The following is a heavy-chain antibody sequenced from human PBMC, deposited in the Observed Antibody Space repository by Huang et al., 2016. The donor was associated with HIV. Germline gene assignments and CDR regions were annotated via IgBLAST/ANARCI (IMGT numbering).Heavy chain of an antibody. CDR2: ISYDGSNQ. CDR1: GFTFSSYA. D-gene: IGHD3-10*01. CDR3: ARGSAGVLWFGEM. J-gene: IGHJ4*02. Sequence: QERLVESGGGVVQPGRSLRLSCTASGFTFSSYAMPWVRQASGKGLEWVAVISYDGSNQHYVDSVKGRFTISRDNSKKMLYLQMNSLRMGDTAVYYCARGSAGVLWFGEMWGQGTLVTVSS. V-gene: IGHV3-30*04.